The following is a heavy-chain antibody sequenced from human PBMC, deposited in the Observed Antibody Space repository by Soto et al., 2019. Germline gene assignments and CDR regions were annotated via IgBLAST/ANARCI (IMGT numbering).Heavy chain of an antibody. D-gene: IGHD3-3*01. CDR2: IYWDDDK. Sequence: QITLKESGPTVVKPTETLTLTCTFSGFSLTTSGVGVGWVRQSPGKAPEWLALIYWDDDKRYSTSLNSRLIITKDTSKNHVGLTMANVDPADTATYYCAHRVLRTVFGLVTTTAIYFDFWGPGTPVVVSS. CDR3: AHRVLRTVFGLVTTTAIYFDF. CDR1: GFSLTTSGVG. J-gene: IGHJ4*02. V-gene: IGHV2-5*02.